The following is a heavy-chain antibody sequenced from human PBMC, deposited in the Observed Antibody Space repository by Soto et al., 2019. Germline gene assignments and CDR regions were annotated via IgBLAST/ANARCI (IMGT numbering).Heavy chain of an antibody. CDR1: GFTFTSSA. Sequence: SVKVSCKASGFTFTSSAVQWVRPARGQRLEWIGWIVVGSGNTNYAQKFQERVTITRDMSTSTAYMELSSLRSEDTAVYYCAAIFQYYYYGMDVWGQGTTVTVSS. J-gene: IGHJ6*02. CDR2: IVVGSGNT. V-gene: IGHV1-58*01. D-gene: IGHD2-21*01. CDR3: AAIFQYYYYGMDV.